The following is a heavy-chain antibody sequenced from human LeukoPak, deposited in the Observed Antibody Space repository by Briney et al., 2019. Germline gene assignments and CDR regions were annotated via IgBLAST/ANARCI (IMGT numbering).Heavy chain of an antibody. CDR1: GYTFISYY. D-gene: IGHD1-20*01. CDR3: ARHSLIGTTPFDY. J-gene: IGHJ4*02. CDR2: INPSSGNT. V-gene: IGHV1-46*01. Sequence: ASVKVSCKASGYTFISYYIHWVRQAPGQGLEWMGLINPSSGNTPYAQQFQGRVTMTRGTSTSTVYMELSSLRSEDTAVYYCARHSLIGTTPFDYWGQGTLVTVPS.